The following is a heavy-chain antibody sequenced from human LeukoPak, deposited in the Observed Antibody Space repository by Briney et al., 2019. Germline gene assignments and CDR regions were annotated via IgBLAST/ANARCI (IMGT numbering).Heavy chain of an antibody. J-gene: IGHJ5*02. D-gene: IGHD2-2*01. CDR1: GGSFSGYY. CDR2: TNHSGST. Sequence: SETLSLTCAVYGGSFSGYYWSWIRQPPGKGLEWIGETNHSGSTNYNPSLKSRVTISVDTSKNQFPLKLSSVTAADTAVYYCARVVVVPAAKKGWFDPWGQGTLVTVSS. V-gene: IGHV4-34*01. CDR3: ARVVVVPAAKKGWFDP.